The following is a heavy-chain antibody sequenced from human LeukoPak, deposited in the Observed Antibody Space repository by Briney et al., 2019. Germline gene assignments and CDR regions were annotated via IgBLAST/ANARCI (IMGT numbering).Heavy chain of an antibody. J-gene: IGHJ4*02. V-gene: IGHV3-23*01. CDR2: IYESGQTT. Sequence: GGSLRLSCVGSGLTFSSHAMSWVRQAPEKGLEWVSGIYESGQTTHYADSVKGRFSISRDNSKNTLYLQMDSLRGEDTAIYYCAKDYRIGYSDHFDYWGQGALVTVSS. CDR3: AKDYRIGYSDHFDY. D-gene: IGHD2-21*01. CDR1: GLTFSSHA.